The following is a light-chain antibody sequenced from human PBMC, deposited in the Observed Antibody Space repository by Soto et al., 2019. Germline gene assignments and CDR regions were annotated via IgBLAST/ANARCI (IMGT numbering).Light chain of an antibody. V-gene: IGKV1-5*01. CDR1: QSITTF. Sequence: DIQQTQSPSTLSASAGDTVTITFRASQSITTFLAWYQQKPGKAPKLLIFDASSLKSGVPSRFSGSGSGTEFTLTISSLQPDDFATYYCQQYDSYSWTFAQGTKV. J-gene: IGKJ1*01. CDR2: DAS. CDR3: QQYDSYSWT.